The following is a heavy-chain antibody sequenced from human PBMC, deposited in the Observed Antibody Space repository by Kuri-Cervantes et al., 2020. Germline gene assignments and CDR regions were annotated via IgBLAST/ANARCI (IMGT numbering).Heavy chain of an antibody. Sequence: GSLRLSCAVNGGSFSGYSWTWIRQPPGKGLEWIGEINHRGSTNYNPSLKSRVTISVDTSKNQFSLKLSSVTAADTAVYYCARVGDFWSGLHDYWGQGTLVTVSS. CDR1: GGSFSGYS. CDR2: INHRGST. D-gene: IGHD3-3*01. CDR3: ARVGDFWSGLHDY. J-gene: IGHJ4*02. V-gene: IGHV4-34*01.